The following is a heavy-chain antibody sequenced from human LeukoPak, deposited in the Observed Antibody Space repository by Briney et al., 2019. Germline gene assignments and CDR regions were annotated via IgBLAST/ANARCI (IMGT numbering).Heavy chain of an antibody. CDR1: EFTLSNYW. J-gene: IGHJ4*02. Sequence: GGSLRLSCAASEFTLSNYWLSWVRQAPGRGLEWVANIKEDGSVKNYVASVKGRFTISRDNAKNSLYLQMNSLRAEDTAVYYCAREVPGGSSWFDYWGQGTLVTVSS. CDR3: AREVPGGSSWFDY. D-gene: IGHD6-13*01. CDR2: IKEDGSVK. V-gene: IGHV3-7*01.